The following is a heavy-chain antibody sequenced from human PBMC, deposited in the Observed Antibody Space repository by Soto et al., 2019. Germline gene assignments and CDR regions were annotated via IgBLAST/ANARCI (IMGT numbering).Heavy chain of an antibody. J-gene: IGHJ4*02. Sequence: QITLNESGPTVVRPTETLTLTCRFSGFSLTTSGVGVGWIRQSPGKAPEWLALIYWDDDTRYSASLKSRLTITKDTSKNQVVLTVSDLDPTDTVTYYCAHRVLRTVFGLVTTTAIYFDFWGQGTPVAVSS. CDR1: GFSLTTSGVG. CDR3: AHRVLRTVFGLVTTTAIYFDF. V-gene: IGHV2-5*02. D-gene: IGHD3-3*01. CDR2: IYWDDDT.